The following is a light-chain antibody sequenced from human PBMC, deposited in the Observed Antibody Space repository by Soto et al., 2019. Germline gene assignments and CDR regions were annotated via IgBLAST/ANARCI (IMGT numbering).Light chain of an antibody. CDR2: DNN. V-gene: IGLV1-51*01. CDR3: GTWDYSLSAGV. J-gene: IGLJ2*01. CDR1: SSNIGTNY. Sequence: QSVLTQPPSVSAAPGQKVTISCSGSSSNIGTNYVSWYQQLPGTAPKLLIYDNNKRPSGIADRFSGSKSGTSATLGITGLQTGDEADYYCGTWDYSLSAGVFGGGTKLTVL.